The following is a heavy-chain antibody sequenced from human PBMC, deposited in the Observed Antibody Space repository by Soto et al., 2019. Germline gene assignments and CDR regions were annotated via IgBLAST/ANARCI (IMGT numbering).Heavy chain of an antibody. CDR1: GYTFSNDD. V-gene: IGHV1-8*01. D-gene: IGHD2-21*02. CDR2: MTPNSGDT. Sequence: ASVKVSCKASGYTFSNDDINWVRQAPGQGLEWMGWMTPNSGDTDHAQKFQGRLTLTRDTSISTAYMELSSLRSEDTAVYYCARGGKCGGFYYFDYWGQGALVTVSS. J-gene: IGHJ4*02. CDR3: ARGGKCGGFYYFDY.